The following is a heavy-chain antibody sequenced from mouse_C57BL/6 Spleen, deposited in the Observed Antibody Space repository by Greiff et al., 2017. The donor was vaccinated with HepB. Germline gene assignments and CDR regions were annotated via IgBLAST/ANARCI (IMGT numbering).Heavy chain of an antibody. J-gene: IGHJ2*01. D-gene: IGHD1-1*01. Sequence: QVQLQQSGAELVKPGASVKMSCKASGYTFTTYPIEWMKQNHGKSLEWIGNFHPYNDDTKYNEKFKGKATLTVEKSSSTVYLELSRLTSDDSAVYYCARVGDYYDSSYKNFDYWGQGTTLTVSS. CDR2: FHPYNDDT. CDR3: ARVGDYYDSSYKNFDY. CDR1: GYTFTTYP. V-gene: IGHV1-47*01.